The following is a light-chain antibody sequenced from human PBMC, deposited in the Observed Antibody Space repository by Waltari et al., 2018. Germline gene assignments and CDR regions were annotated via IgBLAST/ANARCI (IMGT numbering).Light chain of an antibody. V-gene: IGLV1-40*01. Sequence: QSVLTQPPSVSGAPGQTVTISCTGSSPHIGAGYDVHWYQQLPRTVPKLLIYVNRNRPSGVPDRFSGSRSGTSASLAITGLRPEDEADYYCQAYDSSLSGRVFGGGTRVTVL. J-gene: IGLJ3*02. CDR3: QAYDSSLSGRV. CDR2: VNR. CDR1: SPHIGAGYD.